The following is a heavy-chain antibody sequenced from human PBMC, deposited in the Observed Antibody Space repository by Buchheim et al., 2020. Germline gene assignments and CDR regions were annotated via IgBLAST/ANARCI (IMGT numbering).Heavy chain of an antibody. Sequence: QVQMVESGGGVVQPGRSLRLSCAASGFTFSSYDMHWVRQAQGQGLEWVAVIWYDGSNKYYADSVKGRFTISRENYKNTMSLQMNSLRAEDTAVYYCASSLERRNYYYYGMDVWGQGTT. CDR2: IWYDGSNK. CDR1: GFTFSSYD. V-gene: IGHV3-33*01. J-gene: IGHJ6*02. CDR3: ASSLERRNYYYYGMDV. D-gene: IGHD1-1*01.